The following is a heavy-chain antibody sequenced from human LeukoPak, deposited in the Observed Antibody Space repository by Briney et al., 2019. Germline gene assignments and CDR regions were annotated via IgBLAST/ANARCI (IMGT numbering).Heavy chain of an antibody. D-gene: IGHD6-19*01. J-gene: IGHJ4*02. CDR1: SRSISPYY. V-gene: IGHV4-59*01. Sequence: SETLALICTVSSRSISPYYWSWIRQPPGKGLEWIGYLHKSGNSNCNPSLKSRVTISVDTSKYQFSLKLSSVSAADTAVYFCARVGSGSFDYWGQGTLVTVSS. CDR2: LHKSGNS. CDR3: ARVGSGSFDY.